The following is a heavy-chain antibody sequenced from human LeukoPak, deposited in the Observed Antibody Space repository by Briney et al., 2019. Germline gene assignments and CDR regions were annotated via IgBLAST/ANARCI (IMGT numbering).Heavy chain of an antibody. J-gene: IGHJ4*02. Sequence: KSGGSLRLSCAASGFTFSSYSMNWVRQAPGKGLEWVSSISSSSSYIYYADSVKGRFTISRDNAKNSLYLQMNSLRAEDTAVYYCVRDSSRDGYKKYFDYWGQGTLVTVSS. CDR3: VRDSSRDGYKKYFDY. CDR1: GFTFSSYS. D-gene: IGHD5-24*01. CDR2: ISSSSSYI. V-gene: IGHV3-21*01.